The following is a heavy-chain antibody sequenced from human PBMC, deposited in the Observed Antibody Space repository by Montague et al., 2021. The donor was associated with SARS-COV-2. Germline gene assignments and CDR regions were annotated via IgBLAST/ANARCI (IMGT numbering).Heavy chain of an antibody. Sequence: TLSLTCTVSGGSISANGYYWSWLRQHPGKGLEWIGNIYNSGSTNYSPSLKSRVSISLDTSKNQFSLNLRSVTAADTAVYYCATSESFGAYSPFDYWGRGTLVTVSS. V-gene: IGHV4-31*03. CDR1: GGSISANGYY. CDR2: IYNSGST. D-gene: IGHD4-17*01. J-gene: IGHJ4*02. CDR3: ATSESFGAYSPFDY.